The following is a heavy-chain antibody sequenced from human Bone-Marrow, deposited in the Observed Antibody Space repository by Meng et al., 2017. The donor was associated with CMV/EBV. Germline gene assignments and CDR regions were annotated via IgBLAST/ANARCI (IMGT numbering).Heavy chain of an antibody. Sequence: ESLKISCAASGFTFSSYSMNWIRQPPGKGLEWIGSIYYSGSTYYNPSLKSRVTISVDTSKNQFSLKLSSVTAADTAVYYCARTHTTCDYWGQGTLVTVSS. D-gene: IGHD1-14*01. V-gene: IGHV4-39*01. CDR3: ARTHTTCDY. J-gene: IGHJ4*02. CDR1: GFTFSSYS. CDR2: IYYSGST.